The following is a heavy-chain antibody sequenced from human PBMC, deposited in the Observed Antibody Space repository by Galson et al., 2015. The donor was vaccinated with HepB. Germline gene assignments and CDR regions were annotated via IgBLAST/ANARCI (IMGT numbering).Heavy chain of an antibody. CDR3: ATRGGSGYNYYYYYGMDV. Sequence: SVKVSCKASGYTFTSYDINWVRQATGQGLEWMGWMNPNSGNTGYAQKFQGRVTMTRNTSISTAYMELSSLRSEDTAVYYCATRGGSGYNYYYYYGMDVWGQASTVTVSS. CDR1: GYTFTSYD. V-gene: IGHV1-8*01. D-gene: IGHD3-22*01. J-gene: IGHJ6*02. CDR2: MNPNSGNT.